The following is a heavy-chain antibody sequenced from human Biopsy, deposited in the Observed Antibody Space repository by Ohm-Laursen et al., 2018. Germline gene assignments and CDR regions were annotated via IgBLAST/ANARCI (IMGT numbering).Heavy chain of an antibody. V-gene: IGHV4-61*01. Sequence: SDTLSLTCIVSGDSVSSGSFYWTWIRQPPGQGLEYIGYIYDRGSTANYNPSLESRVTMSVDMPKNQFSLKLSSVTAAGTAIYYCARGMRSSGWPYFDSWGQGTLVTVSS. CDR2: IYDRGSTA. CDR3: ARGMRSSGWPYFDS. D-gene: IGHD6-19*01. J-gene: IGHJ4*02. CDR1: GDSVSSGSFY.